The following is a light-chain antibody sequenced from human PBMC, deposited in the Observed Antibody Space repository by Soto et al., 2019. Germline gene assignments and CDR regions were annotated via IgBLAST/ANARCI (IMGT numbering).Light chain of an antibody. CDR1: QSVSNN. CDR3: KQYNNWPPIT. Sequence: EIVMTQSPATLSVSPGERATLSCRASQSVSNNLAWYQQKPGQAPRLLIYGASNRATGIPARFSGSGSGTEFTLIISSLQSEDFAVYYCKQYNNWPPITFGQGTRLEIK. CDR2: GAS. J-gene: IGKJ5*01. V-gene: IGKV3D-15*01.